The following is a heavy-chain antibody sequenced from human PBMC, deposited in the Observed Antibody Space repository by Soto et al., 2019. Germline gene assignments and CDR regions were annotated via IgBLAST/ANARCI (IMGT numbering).Heavy chain of an antibody. CDR3: AHSTEGYDFWSGYYNWFDP. J-gene: IGHJ5*02. CDR1: GFSLSTSGVG. Sequence: SGPTLVNPTQTLTLTCTFSGFSLSTSGVGVGWIRQPPGKALEWLALIYWNDDKRYSPSLKSRLTITKDTSKNQVVLTMTNMDPVDTATYYCAHSTEGYDFWSGYYNWFDPWGQGTLVTVSS. D-gene: IGHD3-3*01. CDR2: IYWNDDK. V-gene: IGHV2-5*01.